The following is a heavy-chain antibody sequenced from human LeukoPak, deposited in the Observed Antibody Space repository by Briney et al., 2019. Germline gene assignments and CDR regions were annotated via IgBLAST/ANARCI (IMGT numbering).Heavy chain of an antibody. J-gene: IGHJ4*02. CDR1: GFIFRNYA. Sequence: GGSLRLSCAASGFIFRNYAMGWVRQAPGKGLEWVSAITGSGDTTYYADSVKGRFTISRDNSKNTLYVEMNTLRAEDTAVYYCAKWGDYDILTGYYVSDFWGQGTLVTVSS. CDR3: AKWGDYDILTGYYVSDF. V-gene: IGHV3-23*01. D-gene: IGHD3-9*01. CDR2: ITGSGDTT.